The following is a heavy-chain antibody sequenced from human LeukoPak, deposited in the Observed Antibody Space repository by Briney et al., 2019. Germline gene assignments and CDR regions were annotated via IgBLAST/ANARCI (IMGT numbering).Heavy chain of an antibody. CDR2: ISDGGGST. Sequence: SGGSLRLSCAASGFTFSSYVMSWVRQAPGKGLEWVSGISDGGGSTYYADSVKGRFTISRDNSKNTLFLQLNSLRAEDTAVYYCAKRVGAGVYTFDIWGKGKMVRLF. J-gene: IGHJ3*02. CDR3: AKRVGAGVYTFDI. V-gene: IGHV3-23*01. D-gene: IGHD2-8*01. CDR1: GFTFSSYV.